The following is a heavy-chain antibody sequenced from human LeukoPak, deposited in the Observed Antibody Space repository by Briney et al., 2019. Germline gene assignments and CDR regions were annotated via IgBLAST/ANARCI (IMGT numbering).Heavy chain of an antibody. D-gene: IGHD3-9*01. CDR2: ISGSGGST. V-gene: IGHV3-23*01. J-gene: IGHJ5*02. CDR3: ARVNILTGYYGWFDP. Sequence: PGGSLRLSCAASGFTFSSYAMSWVRQAPGKGLEWVSAISGSGGSTYYADSVKGRFTISRDNSKNTLYLQMNSLRAEDTAVYYCARVNILTGYYGWFDPWGQGTLVTVSS. CDR1: GFTFSSYA.